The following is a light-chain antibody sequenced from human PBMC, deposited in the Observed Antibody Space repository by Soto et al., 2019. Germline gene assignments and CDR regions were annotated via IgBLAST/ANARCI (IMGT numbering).Light chain of an antibody. CDR1: QSVSSF. CDR3: QQRSNWPPEIT. V-gene: IGKV3-11*01. CDR2: DAS. J-gene: IGKJ5*01. Sequence: EIVMTQSPATLSVSPGERATLSCRASQSVSSFLAWYQQKPGQAPRLLISDASKRATGIPARFSGSGSGTDFTLTISSLEPEDFAVYYCQQRSNWPPEITFGQGTRLEIK.